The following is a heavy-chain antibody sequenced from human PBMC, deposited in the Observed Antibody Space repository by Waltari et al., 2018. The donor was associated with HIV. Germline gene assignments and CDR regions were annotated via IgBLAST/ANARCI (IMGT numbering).Heavy chain of an antibody. CDR2: INAGNGNT. CDR1: GYTFTTYA. CDR3: ARDGARITIYGGGFDY. J-gene: IGHJ4*02. Sequence: QVQLVQSGAEVKKPGASVKVSCKASGYTFTTYAIHWVRQAPGQRLEWMGWINAGNGNTKYSQTFQGRVTITRDPSAPTAYMEVSSLTSEDTAVYYCARDGARITIYGGGFDYWGQGTPVIVSS. D-gene: IGHD3-3*01. V-gene: IGHV1-3*01.